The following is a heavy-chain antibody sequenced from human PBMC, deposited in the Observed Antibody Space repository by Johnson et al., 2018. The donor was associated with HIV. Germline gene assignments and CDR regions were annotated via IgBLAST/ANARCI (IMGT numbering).Heavy chain of an antibody. CDR2: IGTAGDT. J-gene: IGHJ3*02. Sequence: VQLVESGGGLVQPGGSLRLSCAASGFTFSSYDMHWVRQATGKGLEWVSAIGTAGDTYYPGSVKGRFTISRENSKNTVYLQMNSLRVDDTALYYCARDGLEVDAFDIWGQGTMVTVSS. CDR3: ARDGLEVDAFDI. V-gene: IGHV3-13*01. D-gene: IGHD3-3*01. CDR1: GFTFSSYD.